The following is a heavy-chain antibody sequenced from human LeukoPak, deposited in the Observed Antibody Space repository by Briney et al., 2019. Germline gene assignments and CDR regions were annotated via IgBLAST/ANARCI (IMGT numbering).Heavy chain of an antibody. J-gene: IGHJ4*02. CDR3: AKGIAAAGYYFDY. CDR2: ISWNSGSI. Sequence: GGSLRLSCAASGFTFDDYAMHWVRHAPGKGLEWVSGISWNSGSIGYADSVKGRFTISRDNAKNSLYLQMNSLRAEDTALYYCAKGIAAAGYYFDYWGQGTMVTVSS. V-gene: IGHV3-9*01. D-gene: IGHD6-13*01. CDR1: GFTFDDYA.